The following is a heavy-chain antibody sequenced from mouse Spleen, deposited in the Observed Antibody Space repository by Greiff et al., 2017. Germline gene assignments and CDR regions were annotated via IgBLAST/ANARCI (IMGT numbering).Heavy chain of an antibody. CDR2: IDPSDSYT. J-gene: IGHJ2*01. CDR1: GYTFTSYW. CDR3: YGNYNY. V-gene: IGHV1-59*01. D-gene: IGHD2-1*01. Sequence: QVQLQQPGAELVRPGTSVKLSCKASGYTFTSYWMHWVKQRPGQGLEWIGVIDPSDSYTNYNQKFKGKATLTVDTSSSTAYIQLSSLTSEDSAVYYCYGNYNYWGQGTTLTVSS.